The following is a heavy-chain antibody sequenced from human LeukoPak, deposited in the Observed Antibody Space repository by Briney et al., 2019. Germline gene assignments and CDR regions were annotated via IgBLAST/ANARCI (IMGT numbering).Heavy chain of an antibody. V-gene: IGHV3-21*01. CDR2: ISSSSSYI. CDR1: GFTFSSYS. Sequence: PGGALRLSCAASGFTFSSYSMNWVRQAPGKGLEWVSSISSSSSYIYYADSVKGRFTISRDNAKNSLYLQMNSLRAEDTAVYYCAREPLTQDYYDSSGYYENAFDIWGQGTMVTVSS. CDR3: AREPLTQDYYDSSGYYENAFDI. D-gene: IGHD3-22*01. J-gene: IGHJ3*02.